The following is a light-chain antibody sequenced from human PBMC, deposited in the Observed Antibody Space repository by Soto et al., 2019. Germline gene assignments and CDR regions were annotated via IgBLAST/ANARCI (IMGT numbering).Light chain of an antibody. CDR2: RAS. Sequence: DIQVTQSPSTLSASVGERVTLTCRASESIDDWLAWYQQKPGRPPKLLIFRASTLQIGVPSRFSDGGSGTEFGLTITSLQPDDSETCICHDHKTSYTFGQGTTLKI. CDR1: ESIDDW. V-gene: IGKV1-5*03. J-gene: IGKJ2*01. CDR3: HDHKTSYT.